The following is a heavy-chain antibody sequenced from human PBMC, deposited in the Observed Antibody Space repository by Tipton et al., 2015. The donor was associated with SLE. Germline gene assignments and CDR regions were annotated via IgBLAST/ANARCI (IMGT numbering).Heavy chain of an antibody. J-gene: IGHJ5*02. V-gene: IGHV4-38-2*02. CDR3: AGCALVVPAAFDP. Sequence: TLSLTCTVSGYSISSGYYWGCIRQPPGKGLEWIGSIYHSGSTYYNPSLKSRVTISVDTSKNQFSLKLSSVTAADTAVYYCAGCALVVPAAFDPWGQGTLVTVSS. CDR2: IYHSGST. D-gene: IGHD2-2*01. CDR1: GYSISSGYY.